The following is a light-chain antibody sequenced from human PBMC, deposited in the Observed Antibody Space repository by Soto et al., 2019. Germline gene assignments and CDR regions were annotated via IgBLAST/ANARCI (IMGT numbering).Light chain of an antibody. CDR2: WAS. CDR3: QQFFTTPWT. J-gene: IGKJ1*01. CDR1: QTVLYISNNKNY. Sequence: DIVMTQSPDSLAVSLGERATIDCKSSQTVLYISNNKNYLAWYQQKPGQPPKLLIYWASTRESGVPDRFSSGGSATDFTLTISSLQEEDVAVYYCQQFFTTPWTFGRGTKVEIK. V-gene: IGKV4-1*01.